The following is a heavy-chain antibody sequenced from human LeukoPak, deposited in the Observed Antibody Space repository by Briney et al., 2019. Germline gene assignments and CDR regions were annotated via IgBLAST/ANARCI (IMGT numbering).Heavy chain of an antibody. Sequence: GGSLRLSCAASGFTFSSYWMHWVGKAPGKGLVWVSRINSDGSSTSYADSVKGRFTISRDNAKNTLYLQMNSLRAEDTAVYYCARDLDYGDYVAYYFDYWGQGTLVTVSS. D-gene: IGHD4-17*01. V-gene: IGHV3-74*01. CDR3: ARDLDYGDYVAYYFDY. J-gene: IGHJ4*02. CDR2: INSDGSST. CDR1: GFTFSSYW.